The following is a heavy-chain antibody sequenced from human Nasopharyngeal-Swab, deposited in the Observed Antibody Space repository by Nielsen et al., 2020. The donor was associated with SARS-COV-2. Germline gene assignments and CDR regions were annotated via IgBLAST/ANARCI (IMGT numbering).Heavy chain of an antibody. V-gene: IGHV4-30-4*01. CDR3: ARADTFGGVIVI. CDR1: GGSISSGDYY. CDR2: IYYSGST. J-gene: IGHJ4*02. D-gene: IGHD3-16*02. Sequence: SETLSLTCTVSGGSISSGDYYWSWIRQPPGKGLEWIGYIYYSGSTYYNPSLKSRVTISVDTSKNQFSLKLSSVTAADTAVYYCARADTFGGVIVIWGQGTLVTVSS.